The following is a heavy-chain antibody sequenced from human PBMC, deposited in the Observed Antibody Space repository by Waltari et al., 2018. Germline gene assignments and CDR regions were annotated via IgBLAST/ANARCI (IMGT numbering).Heavy chain of an antibody. CDR2: ISGSGGST. CDR1: GFTFSSYA. V-gene: IGHV3-23*04. Sequence: EVQLVESGGGLVQPGGSLRLSCAASGFTFSSYAMSWVRQATGKGLEWVSAISGSGGSTYYADSVKGRCTSSRDNSKNTLYLQMNSLRAEDTAVYYCAKEITMIVVVAGDAFDIWGQGTMVTVSS. D-gene: IGHD3-22*01. CDR3: AKEITMIVVVAGDAFDI. J-gene: IGHJ3*02.